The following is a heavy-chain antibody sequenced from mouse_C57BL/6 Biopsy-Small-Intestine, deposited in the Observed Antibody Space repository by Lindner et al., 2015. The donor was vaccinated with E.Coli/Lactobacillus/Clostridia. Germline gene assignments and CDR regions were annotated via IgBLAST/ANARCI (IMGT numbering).Heavy chain of an antibody. CDR3: ARPSYDYDGVFAY. J-gene: IGHJ3*01. CDR2: IYPGDGDT. CDR1: GYAFSSSW. Sequence: VQLQESGPELVKPGASVKISCKASGYAFSSSWMNWVKQRPGKGLEWIGRIYPGDGDTNYNGKFKGKATLTADISSSTAYIQLGSLTSEDSAVYFCARPSYDYDGVFAYWGQGTLVTVSA. V-gene: IGHV1-82*01. D-gene: IGHD2-4*01.